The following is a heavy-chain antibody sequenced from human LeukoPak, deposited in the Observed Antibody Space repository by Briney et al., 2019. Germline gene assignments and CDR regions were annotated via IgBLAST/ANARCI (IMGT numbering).Heavy chain of an antibody. CDR2: IYTSGSA. D-gene: IGHD5-24*01. V-gene: IGHV4-61*09. Sequence: SETLSLTCTVSGGSISSGSYYWSWIRQPAGKGLEWIGHIYTSGSANYNPSLKSRVTMSVDTFKNQFSLKLSSVTAADTAVYYCARHRSGWLQSSFDYWGQGTLVTVSS. CDR3: ARHRSGWLQSSFDY. J-gene: IGHJ4*02. CDR1: GGSISSGSYY.